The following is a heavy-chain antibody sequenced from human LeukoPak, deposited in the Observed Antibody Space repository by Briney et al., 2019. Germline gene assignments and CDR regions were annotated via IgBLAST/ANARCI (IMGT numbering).Heavy chain of an antibody. CDR1: GFSLTTSGVG. CDR2: IYWDDDE. V-gene: IGHV2-5*02. D-gene: IGHD2/OR15-2a*01. J-gene: IGHJ4*02. Sequence: SGPTLVKPTETLTLTCTFSGFSLTTSGVGVGWIRQPPGKAPEWLALIYWDDDERYSASLKSRLTITKDTSRNQVVLTMTKMDPVDTGTYYCARTIDPLGVIVPSALSYVDWGQGNLVTVSS. CDR3: ARTIDPLGVIVPSALSYVD.